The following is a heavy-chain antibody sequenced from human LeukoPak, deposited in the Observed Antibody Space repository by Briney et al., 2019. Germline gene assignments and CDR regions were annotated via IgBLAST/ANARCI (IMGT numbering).Heavy chain of an antibody. CDR2: INTDGSSA. J-gene: IGHJ5*02. Sequence: PGGSLRLSCAASGFTFSRYWMHWVRQAPGKGLVWVSRINTDGSSASYADSVKGRFTISRDNAKNTLYLQMNSLRGEDTAVYYCARVFYYSDNSGDFPWGQGTLDAVSS. V-gene: IGHV3-74*01. CDR1: GFTFSRYW. CDR3: ARVFYYSDNSGDFP. D-gene: IGHD3-22*01.